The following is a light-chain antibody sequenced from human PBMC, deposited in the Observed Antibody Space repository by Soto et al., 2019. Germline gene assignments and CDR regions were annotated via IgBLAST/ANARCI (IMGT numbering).Light chain of an antibody. CDR2: DAS. Sequence: DIQMTQSPSTLSASVGDRVTITCRASQSISSWLAWYQQKPGKAPKLLIYDASSLESGVPSRFSGSGSGTEFTLTISSLQPDDFATYYCQQYNSYSRGYTFCQGTKLEIK. CDR1: QSISSW. J-gene: IGKJ2*01. V-gene: IGKV1-5*01. CDR3: QQYNSYSRGYT.